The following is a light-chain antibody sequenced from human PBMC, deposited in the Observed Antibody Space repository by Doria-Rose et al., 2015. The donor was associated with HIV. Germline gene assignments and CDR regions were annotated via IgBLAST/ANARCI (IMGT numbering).Light chain of an antibody. J-gene: IGKJ1*01. V-gene: IGKV3-20*01. CDR3: HQYGTSWT. Sequence: EIVMTQSPGTLSLSPGGRATLSCRASQSFSSTYLAWYQQKPGQAPSLLIYDGSTRATGIPDRFSASGSGTDFTLTINRLEPEDFELYYCHQYGTSWTFGQGTKVEI. CDR1: QSFSSTY. CDR2: DGS.